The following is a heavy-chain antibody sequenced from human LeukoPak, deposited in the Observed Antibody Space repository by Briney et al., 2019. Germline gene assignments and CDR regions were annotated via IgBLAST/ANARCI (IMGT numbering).Heavy chain of an antibody. J-gene: IGHJ3*01. CDR3: ARGNAFDV. CDR1: GYSIKNGYY. V-gene: IGHV4-38-2*02. CDR2: ILHTGKT. Sequence: SKTLSLTCSVSGYSIKNGYYWDWIRQAPGKGLEWLGSILHTGKTFYNPSLKSRLTLSVDTSKNQFSLNLRSVTASDTAVYYCARGNAFDVWGQGTMVTVSS.